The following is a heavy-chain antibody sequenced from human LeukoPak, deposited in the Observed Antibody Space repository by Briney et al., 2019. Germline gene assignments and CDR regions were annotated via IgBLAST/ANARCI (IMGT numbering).Heavy chain of an antibody. CDR1: GFTVSSNY. CDR2: IYSGGST. J-gene: IGHJ4*02. CDR3: AKDAGYCSGGSCYPTFDY. D-gene: IGHD2-15*01. V-gene: IGHV3-53*05. Sequence: GGSLRLSCSASGFTVSSNYMSWVRQAPGKGLEWVSVIYSGGSTYYADSVKGRFTIARDNSKNTLYLQMNSLRAEDTAVYYCAKDAGYCSGGSCYPTFDYWGQGTLVTVSS.